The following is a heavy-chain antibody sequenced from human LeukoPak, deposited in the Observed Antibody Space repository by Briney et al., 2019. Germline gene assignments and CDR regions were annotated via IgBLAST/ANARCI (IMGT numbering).Heavy chain of an antibody. V-gene: IGHV4-34*01. D-gene: IGHD6-25*01. J-gene: IGHJ4*02. Sequence: SETLSLTCAVYGGSFSGYYWSWIRQPPGKGLEWIGEINHSGSTNYNPSLKSRVTISVDTSKNQFSLKLNSVTAADTAVYYCARGQLRLSNWGQGSLVTVSS. CDR3: ARGQLRLSN. CDR2: INHSGST. CDR1: GGSFSGYY.